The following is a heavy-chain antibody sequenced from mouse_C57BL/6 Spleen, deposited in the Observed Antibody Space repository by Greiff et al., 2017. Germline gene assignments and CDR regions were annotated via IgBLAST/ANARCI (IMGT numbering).Heavy chain of an antibody. J-gene: IGHJ2*01. D-gene: IGHD2-12*01. Sequence: QVQLQQSGAELVRPGTSVKVSCKASGYAFTNYLIEWVKQRPGQGLEWIGVINPGSGGTNYNEKFKGKATLTADKSSSTAYMQLSSLTSEDSAVYVGASEKIYDGGSYFAYWGQGTTLTVSS. CDR3: ASEKIYDGGSYFAY. CDR1: GYAFTNYL. CDR2: INPGSGGT. V-gene: IGHV1-54*01.